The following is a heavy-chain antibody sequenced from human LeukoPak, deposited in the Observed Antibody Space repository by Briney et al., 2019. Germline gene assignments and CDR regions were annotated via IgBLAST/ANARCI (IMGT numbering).Heavy chain of an antibody. J-gene: IGHJ4*02. D-gene: IGHD6-13*01. V-gene: IGHV1-69*13. CDR3: ARDQRFPGIAITLDY. CDR2: IIPIFGTA. CDR1: GGTFSSYA. Sequence: SVKVSCKASGGTFSSYAISWVRQAPGQGLEWMGGIIPIFGTANYAQKFQGRVTITADESTSTAYMELSSLRSEDTAVYYCARDQRFPGIAITLDYWGQGTLVTVSS.